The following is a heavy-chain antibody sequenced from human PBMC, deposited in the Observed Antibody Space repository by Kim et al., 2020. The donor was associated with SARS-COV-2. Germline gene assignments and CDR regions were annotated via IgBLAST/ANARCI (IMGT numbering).Heavy chain of an antibody. CDR1: GYTFTSYA. J-gene: IGHJ4*02. CDR3: ARGIAAAGEYFDY. V-gene: IGHV1-3*01. D-gene: IGHD6-13*01. Sequence: ASVKVSCKASGYTFTSYAMHWVRQAPGQRLEWMGWINAGNGNTKYSQKFQGRVTITRDTSASTAYMELSSLRSEDTAVYYCARGIAAAGEYFDYWGQGTLVTVSS. CDR2: INAGNGNT.